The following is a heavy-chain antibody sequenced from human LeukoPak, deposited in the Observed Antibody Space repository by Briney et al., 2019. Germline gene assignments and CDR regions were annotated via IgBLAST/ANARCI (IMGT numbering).Heavy chain of an antibody. CDR1: GGSISSYY. CDR2: IYTSGST. Sequence: PSETLSLTCTVSGGSISSYYWSWIRQPAGKGLEWIGRIYTSGSTNYNPSLKSRVTMSVDTSKNQFSLKLSSATAADTAVYYCARVMISGWYPDAFDIWGQGTMVTVSS. J-gene: IGHJ3*02. CDR3: ARVMISGWYPDAFDI. D-gene: IGHD6-19*01. V-gene: IGHV4-4*07.